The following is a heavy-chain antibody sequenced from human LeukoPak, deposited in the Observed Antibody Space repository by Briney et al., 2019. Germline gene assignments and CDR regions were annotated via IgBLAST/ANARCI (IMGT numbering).Heavy chain of an antibody. CDR1: GFTFSSYW. CDR3: ARIIVGATGVDY. D-gene: IGHD1-26*01. J-gene: IGHJ4*02. CDR2: INADGSYT. V-gene: IGHV3-74*01. Sequence: GGSLRLSCAASGFTFSSYWMHWVRQAPGKGLMWVSRINADGSYTDYADSVKGRFTMSRDNAKNTLYLQMSSLRVEDTAVYYCARIIVGATGVDYWGQGTLVTVSS.